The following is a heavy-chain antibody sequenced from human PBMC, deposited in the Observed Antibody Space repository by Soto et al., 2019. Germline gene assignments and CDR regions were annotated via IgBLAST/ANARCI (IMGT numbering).Heavy chain of an antibody. Sequence: EVQLLESGGGLVQPGGSLRLSCAASGFTFSVYDMSWVRQAPGKGLEWVSAIGGSGGGTYYADSVNGRFTISRDNSQNTLCLQMNSLRAVDTAVYYCAKPRGIVARPVYYYAMEVWGQGTTVDVP. D-gene: IGHD6-6*01. V-gene: IGHV3-23*01. CDR3: AKPRGIVARPVYYYAMEV. J-gene: IGHJ6*02. CDR2: IGGSGGGT. CDR1: GFTFSVYD.